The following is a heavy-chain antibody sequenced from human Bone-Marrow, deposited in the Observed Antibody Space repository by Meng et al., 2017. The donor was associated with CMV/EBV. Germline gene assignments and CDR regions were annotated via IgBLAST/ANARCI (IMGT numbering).Heavy chain of an antibody. CDR3: ARESEWVGAFDI. CDR2: INPNSGGT. V-gene: IGHV1-2*02. CDR1: GYTFTSYG. D-gene: IGHD3-3*01. Sequence: ASVKVSCKASGYTFTSYGISWVRQAPGQGLEWMGWINPNSGGTNYAQKFQGRVTMTRDTSISTAYMELSRLRSDDTAVYYCARESEWVGAFDIWGQGTMGTFSS. J-gene: IGHJ3*02.